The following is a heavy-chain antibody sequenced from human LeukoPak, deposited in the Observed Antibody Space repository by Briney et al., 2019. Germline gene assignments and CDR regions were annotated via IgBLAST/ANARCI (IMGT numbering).Heavy chain of an antibody. V-gene: IGHV4-4*09. CDR2: IYTSGST. D-gene: IGHD3-10*01. CDR1: GGSISSYY. CDR3: ARAYYGSGSYSVYYYYGMDV. J-gene: IGHJ6*02. Sequence: ASETLSLTCTVPGGSISSYYWSWIRQPPGKGLEWIGYIYTSGSTNYNPSLKSRVTISVDTSKNQFSLKLSSVTAADTAVYYCARAYYGSGSYSVYYYYGMDVWGQGTTVTVSS.